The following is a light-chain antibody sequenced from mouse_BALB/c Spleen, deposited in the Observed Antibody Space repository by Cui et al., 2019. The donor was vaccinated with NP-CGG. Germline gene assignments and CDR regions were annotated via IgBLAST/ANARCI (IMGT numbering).Light chain of an antibody. V-gene: IGLV1*01. J-gene: IGLJ1*01. CDR1: TGAVTTSNY. CDR3: ALWYSNHWV. Sequence: QAVVTLESALTTSPGETFTLTGRSSTGAVTTSNYANWVQEKPDHLFTGLIGGTNNRAPGVPARFSGSLIGDKAALTITGAQTEDEAIYFCALWYSNHWVFGGGTKLTVL. CDR2: GTN.